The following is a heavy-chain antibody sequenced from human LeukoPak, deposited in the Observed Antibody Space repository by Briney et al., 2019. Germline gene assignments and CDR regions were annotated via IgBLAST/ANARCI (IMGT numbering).Heavy chain of an antibody. CDR3: ARDPYSSGWPSYYYYGMDV. D-gene: IGHD6-19*01. V-gene: IGHV3-21*01. J-gene: IGHJ6*02. CDR1: GFTFSSYS. CDR2: ISSSSSYI. Sequence: GGSLRLSCAASGFTFSSYSMNWVRQAPGKGLEWVSSISSSSSYIYYADSVKGRFTISRDNAKNSLYLQMNSLRAEDTAVYYCARDPYSSGWPSYYYYGMDVWGQGTTVTVSS.